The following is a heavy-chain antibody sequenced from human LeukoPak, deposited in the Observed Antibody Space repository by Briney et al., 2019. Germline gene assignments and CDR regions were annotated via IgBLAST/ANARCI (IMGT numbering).Heavy chain of an antibody. CDR2: ISSSSNI. D-gene: IGHD4-23*01. J-gene: IGHJ4*02. Sequence: GGSLRLSCAASGFTFSSYGMSWVRQAPGKGLEWVSYISSSSNIKYADSVKGRFTVTRDNAKNSLYLQMNSLRAEDTAVYYCARGRTTVVTTNFDYWGPGTLVTVSS. CDR1: GFTFSSYG. V-gene: IGHV3-48*04. CDR3: ARGRTTVVTTNFDY.